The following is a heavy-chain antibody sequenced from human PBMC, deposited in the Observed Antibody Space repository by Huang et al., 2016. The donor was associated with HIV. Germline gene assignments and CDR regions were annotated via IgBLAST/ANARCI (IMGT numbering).Heavy chain of an antibody. CDR3: ATVDYYDTSGPQRGYFDN. J-gene: IGHJ4*02. V-gene: IGHV1-69*01. CDR2: IIPTLGTA. D-gene: IGHD3-22*01. Sequence: QVQLVQSGAEVKKPGSSVKVSCKASGGSFRNFAIGWVRQAPGQGLEWMGGIIPTLGTANYEQKFQGRVTISAYESTSTAYMELSSLRSEDTAVYYCATVDYYDTSGPQRGYFDNWGQGTLVTVSS. CDR1: GGSFRNFA.